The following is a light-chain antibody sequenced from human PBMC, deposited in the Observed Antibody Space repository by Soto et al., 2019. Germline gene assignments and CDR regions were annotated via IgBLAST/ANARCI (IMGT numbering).Light chain of an antibody. J-gene: IGKJ2*01. CDR3: QQYDVSFWA. Sequence: EIVLTQSPGTLSLSPGERATLSCRASQSVTTSYLAWYQQKPGQAPRLIIYGASRRAAGIPDRFSGSGSGTDVTLTISRLEPEDFAVYYCQQYDVSFWAFGHGTKLEIK. CDR1: QSVTTSY. V-gene: IGKV3-20*01. CDR2: GAS.